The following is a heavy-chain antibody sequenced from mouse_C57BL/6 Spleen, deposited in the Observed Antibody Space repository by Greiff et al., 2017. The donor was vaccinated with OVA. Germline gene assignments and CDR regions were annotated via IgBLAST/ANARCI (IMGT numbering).Heavy chain of an antibody. CDR2: IYPGSGNT. CDR1: GYSFTSYY. V-gene: IGHV1-66*01. CDR3: AREGYYGNSFDY. J-gene: IGHJ2*01. Sequence: QVHVKQSGPELVKPGASVKISCKASGYSFTSYYIHWVKQRPGQGLEWIGWIYPGSGNTKYNEKFKGKATLTADTSSSTAYMQLSSLTSEDSAVYYCAREGYYGNSFDYWGQGTTLTVSS. D-gene: IGHD2-1*01.